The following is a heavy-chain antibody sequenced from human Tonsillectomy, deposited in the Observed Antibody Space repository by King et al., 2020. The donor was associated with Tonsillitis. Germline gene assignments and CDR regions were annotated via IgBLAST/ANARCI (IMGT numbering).Heavy chain of an antibody. CDR1: GFTFSSYA. CDR3: AKDIGSGGSGMIGMDV. V-gene: IGHV3-23*03. J-gene: IGHJ6*02. CDR2: IYSGGSST. D-gene: IGHD3-10*01. Sequence: VQLVESGGGLVQPGGSLRLSCAVSGFTFSSYAMSWVRQAPGKGLEWVSVIYSGGSSTYYADSVKGRFTISRDNYKNTLYLQMNSLRAEDTAVYYCAKDIGSGGSGMIGMDVWGQGTTVTVSS.